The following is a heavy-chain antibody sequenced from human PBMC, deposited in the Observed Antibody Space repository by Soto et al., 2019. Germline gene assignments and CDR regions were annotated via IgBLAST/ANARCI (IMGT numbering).Heavy chain of an antibody. CDR1: GYTFIGYY. CDR2: INPNSGDT. Sequence: GASVKVSCKASGYTFIGYYIHWVRQAPGQGLEWMGWINPNSGDTNYAQNFQGRVTMTRDTSISTAFMDLSRLISDDTAVYYCAFGTTVPFFDPWGQGTLVTVSS. D-gene: IGHD4-17*01. J-gene: IGHJ5*02. V-gene: IGHV1-2*02. CDR3: AFGTTVPFFDP.